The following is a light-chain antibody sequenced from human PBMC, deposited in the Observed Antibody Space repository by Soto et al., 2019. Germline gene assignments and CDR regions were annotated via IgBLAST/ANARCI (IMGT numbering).Light chain of an antibody. J-gene: IGKJ5*01. CDR3: QQYDRWPPIT. CDR1: QSISSN. V-gene: IGKV3-15*01. CDR2: GAS. Sequence: EIVMTQSPATLSVSPGERATLSCRASQSISSNLAWFQQKPGQAPRLLIYGASSGATGIPARFSGSGSGTEFTLTISSLQSEDFAVYYCQQYDRWPPITFGQGTRLEIK.